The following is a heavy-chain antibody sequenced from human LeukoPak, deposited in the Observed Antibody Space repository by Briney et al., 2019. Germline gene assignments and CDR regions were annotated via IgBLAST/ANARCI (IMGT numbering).Heavy chain of an antibody. CDR3: ARGXXXXYAGY. CDR1: GFTFSSYG. J-gene: IGHJ4*02. CDR2: ISYDGSNK. V-gene: IGHV3-30*03. Sequence: GRSLRLSCAASGFTFSSYGMHWVRQAPGKGLEWVAVISYDGSNKYYADSVKGRFTISRDNSKNTLYLQMNSLRAEDTAVYYCARGXXXXYAGYWGQGTLVTVSS. D-gene: IGHD4-17*01.